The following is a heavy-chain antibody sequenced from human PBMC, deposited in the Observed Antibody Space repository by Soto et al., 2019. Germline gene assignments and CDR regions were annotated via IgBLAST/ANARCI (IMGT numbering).Heavy chain of an antibody. J-gene: IGHJ6*02. V-gene: IGHV1-69*11. CDR3: VTQGLTNNYIIGMDV. CDR1: GGTFSSYA. D-gene: IGHD1-1*01. CDR2: IIPILGTA. Sequence: QVQLVQSGAEVKKPGSSVKVSCKASGGTFSSYAISWVRQAPGQGLEWMGGIIPILGTANYAQKFQGRVTRTGDEPTSTAYMELSSLRSEDPASYYCVTQGLTNNYIIGMDVWGPGTTGPVS.